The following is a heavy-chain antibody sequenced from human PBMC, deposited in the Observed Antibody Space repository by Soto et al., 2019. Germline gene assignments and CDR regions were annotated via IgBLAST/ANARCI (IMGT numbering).Heavy chain of an antibody. J-gene: IGHJ4*02. Sequence: QVQLVQSGAEVKKPGASVKVSCKASGYTFTTYGISWVRQAPGQGLEWTGWSSAYSGNTNYAQKLQGRVTMTTDTSTSTAYMELRSLRSDDTAVYYCARDGPSFYYDSSGYCSDWGQGTLVTVSS. D-gene: IGHD3-22*01. CDR3: ARDGPSFYYDSSGYCSD. CDR2: SSAYSGNT. CDR1: GYTFTTYG. V-gene: IGHV1-18*01.